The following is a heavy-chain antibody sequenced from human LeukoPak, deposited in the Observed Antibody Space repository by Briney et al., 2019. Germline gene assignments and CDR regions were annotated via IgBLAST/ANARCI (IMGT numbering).Heavy chain of an antibody. CDR3: ARTTMVRGTYYMDV. V-gene: IGHV4-61*01. CDR2: IYYSGYT. CDR1: GYSISSDYY. J-gene: IGHJ6*03. Sequence: SETLSLTCTVSGYSISSDYYWGWIRQPPGKGLEWIGYIYYSGYTNYNPSLKSRVTISVDTSKNQFSLRLSSVTAADTAVYYCARTTMVRGTYYMDVWGKGTTVTISS. D-gene: IGHD3-10*01.